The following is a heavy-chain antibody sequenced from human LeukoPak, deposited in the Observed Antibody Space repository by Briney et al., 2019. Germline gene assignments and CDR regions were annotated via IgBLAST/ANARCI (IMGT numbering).Heavy chain of an antibody. J-gene: IGHJ6*02. CDR3: ARERSGSPLYYYYGMDV. V-gene: IGHV4-39*07. CDR2: IYYSGST. D-gene: IGHD1-26*01. Sequence: TPSETLSLTCTVSGGSISSYYWGWIRQPPGKGLEWIGSIYYSGSTYYNPSLKSRVTISVDTSKNQFSLKLSSVTAADTAVYYCARERSGSPLYYYYGMDVWGQGTTVTVSS. CDR1: GGSISSYY.